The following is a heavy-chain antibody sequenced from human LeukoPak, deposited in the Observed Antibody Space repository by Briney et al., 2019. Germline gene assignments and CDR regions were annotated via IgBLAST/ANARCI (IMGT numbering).Heavy chain of an antibody. J-gene: IGHJ4*02. CDR2: INSDGSSS. CDR3: ATAQPSR. CDR1: GFNLSSYW. Sequence: RSLRLSCAASGFNLSSYWMHWVRQAPGKGLVWVSRINSDGSSSSYADSVKGRFTISRDNAKNTLYLQMDSLTVEDTAVYYCATAQPSRWGQGTLVTV. V-gene: IGHV3-74*01.